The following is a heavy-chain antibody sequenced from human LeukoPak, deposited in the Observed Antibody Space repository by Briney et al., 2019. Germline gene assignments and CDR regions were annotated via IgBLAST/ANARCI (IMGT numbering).Heavy chain of an antibody. CDR2: INPNSGFT. CDR1: GYTFTGYY. J-gene: IGHJ4*02. Sequence: ASVKVSCKASGYTFTGYYLHRVRQAPGQGLEWMGWINPNSGFTNCAQKFQGRVTMTRDTSISTAYMELSRLRSDDTAVYYCARLADCSSSSCRSFDYWGQGTLVTVSS. D-gene: IGHD2-2*01. V-gene: IGHV1-2*02. CDR3: ARLADCSSSSCRSFDY.